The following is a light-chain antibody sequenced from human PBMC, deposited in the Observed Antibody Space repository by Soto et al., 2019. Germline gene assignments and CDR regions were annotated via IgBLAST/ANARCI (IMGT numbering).Light chain of an antibody. CDR1: QSISHW. V-gene: IGKV1-5*01. Sequence: DIQLTQSPSTLSASVGDRVTITCRASQSISHWLAWYQQKPGKAPKLLIYDASTLQSGVPSRFSGSGSGTEFTLTISSLQPDDFATYYCQQYDIYARTFGQGTKVEIK. CDR2: DAS. CDR3: QQYDIYART. J-gene: IGKJ1*01.